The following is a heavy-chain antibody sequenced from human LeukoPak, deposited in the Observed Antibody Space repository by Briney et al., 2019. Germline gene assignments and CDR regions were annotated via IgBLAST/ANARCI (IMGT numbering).Heavy chain of an antibody. CDR3: AKTRGIWISGVVPLCDY. CDR2: ISGSGGTP. Sequence: GGSLRLSSAASGFTFSDYRMTWVRQAPGKGLDWVSIISGSGGTPYYTDSVKGRFTISSDNSKNTLYLQMNSLRAEDTAVYYCAKTRGIWISGVVPLCDYWGQGTLVTVSS. D-gene: IGHD3-3*01. J-gene: IGHJ4*02. CDR1: GFTFSDYR. V-gene: IGHV3-23*01.